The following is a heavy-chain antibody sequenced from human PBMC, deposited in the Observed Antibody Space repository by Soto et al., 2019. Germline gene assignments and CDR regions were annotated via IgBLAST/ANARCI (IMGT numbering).Heavy chain of an antibody. CDR1: GFTFSSYA. J-gene: IGHJ4*02. Sequence: GGSLRLSCAASGFTFSSYAMTWVRQAPGKGLEWVSVISGSGGSTSYADSAKGRFTISRGNSKNMMYLQMNSLRAEDTAVYYCAKGSYQSSGYEDYWGQGALVTVSS. CDR2: ISGSGGST. CDR3: AKGSYQSSGYEDY. D-gene: IGHD3-22*01. V-gene: IGHV3-23*01.